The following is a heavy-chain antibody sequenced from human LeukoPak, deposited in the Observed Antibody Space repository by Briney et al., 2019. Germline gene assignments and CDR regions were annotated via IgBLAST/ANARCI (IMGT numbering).Heavy chain of an antibody. CDR3: AKTRDLYSLDYFDY. CDR1: GFTFSSYA. CDR2: ISGSGGST. D-gene: IGHD2-15*01. Sequence: TGGSLRLSCAASGFTFSSYAMSWVRQAPGKGLEWVSAISGSGGSTYYADSVKGRFTISRDNSKNTLYLQMNSLRAEGTAVYYCAKTRDLYSLDYFDYWGQGTLVTVSS. J-gene: IGHJ4*02. V-gene: IGHV3-23*01.